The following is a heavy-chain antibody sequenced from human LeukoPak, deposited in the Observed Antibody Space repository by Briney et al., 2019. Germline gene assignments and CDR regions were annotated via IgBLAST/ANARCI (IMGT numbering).Heavy chain of an antibody. D-gene: IGHD6-13*01. Sequence: PGGSLRLSCAASGFTFSNYAMSWVRQAPGKGLEWVSAISGSGGSTYYADSVKGRFTISRDNSKNTLYLQMNSLRAEDTAVYYCAKDRESVRGIAAAGTSRLFDYWGQGTLVTVSS. V-gene: IGHV3-23*01. CDR3: AKDRESVRGIAAAGTSRLFDY. CDR1: GFTFSNYA. J-gene: IGHJ4*02. CDR2: ISGSGGST.